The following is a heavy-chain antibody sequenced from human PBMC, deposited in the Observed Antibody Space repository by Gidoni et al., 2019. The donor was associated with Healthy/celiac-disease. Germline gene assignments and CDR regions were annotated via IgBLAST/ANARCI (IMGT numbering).Heavy chain of an antibody. CDR1: GGSISSYY. J-gene: IGHJ5*02. D-gene: IGHD1-26*01. CDR2: IYTSGST. CDR3: ERVRDGQVGQNRVDP. Sequence: QVQLQESGPGLVKPSETLSLTCTVSGGSISSYYWSWIRQPAGEGLELIGRIYTSGSTNYNPSRKRRVTMSVDTSKNQFCLKVSVVTGGDKAVYYCERVRDGQVGQNRVDPWGQGTLVTVSS. V-gene: IGHV4-4*07.